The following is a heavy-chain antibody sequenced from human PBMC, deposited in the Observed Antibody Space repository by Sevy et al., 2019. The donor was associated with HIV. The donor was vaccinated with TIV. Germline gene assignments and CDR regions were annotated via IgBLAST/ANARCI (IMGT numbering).Heavy chain of an antibody. Sequence: ASVKVSCKVSGYTLTKLSIHWVRQAPGKGLEWMGNSDPQHGETIYAQNFQGRVTMTEDTSTDPAFMEQSSLTSEDTALYYCAIVGLRYFSGSSVYQGDWFDPWGQGTLVTVSS. CDR1: GYTLTKLS. CDR3: AIVGLRYFSGSSVYQGDWFDP. V-gene: IGHV1-24*01. D-gene: IGHD2-15*01. J-gene: IGHJ5*02. CDR2: SDPQHGET.